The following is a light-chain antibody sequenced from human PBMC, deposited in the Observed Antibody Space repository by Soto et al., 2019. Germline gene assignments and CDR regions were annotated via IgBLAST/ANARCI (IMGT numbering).Light chain of an antibody. V-gene: IGLV1-40*03. Sequence: QTVVTQPPSVSGAPGQRVTISCSGSGSTIGAGYDVHWYQQLPGTAPKLLIYDNTNRPSGVPDRFSGSKSGASASLAISGLQADDEADYYCQSYDSSLSVVFGGGTKLTVL. CDR3: QSYDSSLSVV. J-gene: IGLJ2*01. CDR1: GSTIGAGYD. CDR2: DNT.